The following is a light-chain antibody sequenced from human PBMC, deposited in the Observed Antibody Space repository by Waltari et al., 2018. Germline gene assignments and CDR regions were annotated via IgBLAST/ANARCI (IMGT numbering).Light chain of an antibody. Sequence: DIQMTQSPSSVSASVGDRINITCRASQDIGNWLAWYQQKPGTAPKLLIYAASRLQRGVPARFSGSRFGTDFTLTIVSLQPEDFATYFCPQANTFPPGVTFGGGTKVEI. CDR3: PQANTFPPGVT. J-gene: IGKJ4*01. CDR1: QDIGNW. V-gene: IGKV1D-12*01. CDR2: AAS.